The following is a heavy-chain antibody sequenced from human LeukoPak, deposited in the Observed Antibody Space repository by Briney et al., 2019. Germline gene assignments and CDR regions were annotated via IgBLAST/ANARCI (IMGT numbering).Heavy chain of an antibody. CDR2: ISSSSSTI. D-gene: IGHD1-1*01. J-gene: IGHJ3*02. Sequence: PGGSLRLSCAASGFTFSSYSMNWVRQAPGRGLEWVSYISSSSSTIYYADSVKGRFTISRDNAKNSLYLQMNSLRAEDTAVYYCAAIRAGWNERLSAFDIWGQGTMVTVSS. CDR3: AAIRAGWNERLSAFDI. CDR1: GFTFSSYS. V-gene: IGHV3-48*04.